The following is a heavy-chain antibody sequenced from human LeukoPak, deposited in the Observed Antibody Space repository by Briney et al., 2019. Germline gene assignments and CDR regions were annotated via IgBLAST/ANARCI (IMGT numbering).Heavy chain of an antibody. Sequence: GGSLRLSCAASGFTFSSYAMSWVRQAPGKGLEWVSAISGSGGSTYYADSVKGRFTISRDNSKNTLYLQMNSLRAEDTAVYYCAKGSLVPKGRQNWFDPWGQGTLVTVSS. CDR3: AKGSLVPKGRQNWFDP. CDR1: GFTFSSYA. V-gene: IGHV3-23*01. J-gene: IGHJ5*02. D-gene: IGHD6-13*01. CDR2: ISGSGGST.